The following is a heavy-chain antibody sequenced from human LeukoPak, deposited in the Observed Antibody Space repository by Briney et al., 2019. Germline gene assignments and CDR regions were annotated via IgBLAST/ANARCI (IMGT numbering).Heavy chain of an antibody. CDR1: GFTFSRYS. Sequence: GGSLRLSCAASGFTFSRYSMNWVRQAPGKGLEWVSSISSSSSYIYYADSVKGRFTISRDNAKNSLYLQMNSLRAEDTAVYYCARAGRRDYYYYYGMDVWGQGTTVTVSS. J-gene: IGHJ6*02. CDR3: ARAGRRDYYYYYGMDV. CDR2: ISSSSSYI. V-gene: IGHV3-21*01.